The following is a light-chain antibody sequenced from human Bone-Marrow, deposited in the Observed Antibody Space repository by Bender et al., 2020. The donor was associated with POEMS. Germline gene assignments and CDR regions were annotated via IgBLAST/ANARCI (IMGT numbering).Light chain of an antibody. CDR3: SAWDGILNGWV. CDR1: SSNIGGNA. V-gene: IGLV1-44*01. J-gene: IGLJ3*02. CDR2: GND. Sequence: TIPCSGSSSNIGGNAVNWWQQLPGTAPKLLIYGNDQRPSGVPDRFSGSKSGTSASLAISGLQSEDEADYFCSAWDGILNGWVFGGGTELTVL.